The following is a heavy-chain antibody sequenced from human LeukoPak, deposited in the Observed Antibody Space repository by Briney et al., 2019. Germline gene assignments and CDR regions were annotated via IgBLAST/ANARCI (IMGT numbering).Heavy chain of an antibody. V-gene: IGHV1-3*01. Sequence: ASVKVSCKASGYTFTSYAIHWVRQAPGQRLEWMGWINAGSGNTKYSERFQGRVTITRDTSASTAYMELSSLRSEDTAVYYCARDLITMVRGVIIFRYYYGMGVWGQGTTVTVSS. CDR1: GYTFTSYA. CDR2: INAGSGNT. D-gene: IGHD3-10*01. J-gene: IGHJ6*02. CDR3: ARDLITMVRGVIIFRYYYGMGV.